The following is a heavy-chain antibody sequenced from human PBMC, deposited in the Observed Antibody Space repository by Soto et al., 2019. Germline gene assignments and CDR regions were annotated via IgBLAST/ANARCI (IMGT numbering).Heavy chain of an antibody. Sequence: PGGSLRLSCAASGFICGSYDMSWVRQAPGKGLEWVSTILVDGRIFYVDSVKGRFTISRDSSQNTVYLQMNSLTAGDTALYYCAKATATGGGAFDICGQGTKVTVSS. CDR3: AKATATGGGAFDI. CDR1: GFICGSYD. CDR2: ILVDGRI. J-gene: IGHJ3*02. D-gene: IGHD2-8*02. V-gene: IGHV3-23*01.